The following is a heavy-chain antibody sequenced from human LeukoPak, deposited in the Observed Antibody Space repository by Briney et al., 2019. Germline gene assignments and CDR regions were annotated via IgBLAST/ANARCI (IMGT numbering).Heavy chain of an antibody. CDR1: GFTFGRYG. CDR3: ARGSGAVTRHFDY. V-gene: IGHV3-30*03. CDR2: VSNDGTYK. D-gene: IGHD4-17*01. Sequence: GGPLRLSCAASGFTFGRYGMHWVRQAPGEGLEWVAAVSNDGTYKTYADSVKGRFSISRDNSKNTLYLQMDSLRAEDTAVYYCARGSGAVTRHFDYWGQGTLVTVSS. J-gene: IGHJ4*02.